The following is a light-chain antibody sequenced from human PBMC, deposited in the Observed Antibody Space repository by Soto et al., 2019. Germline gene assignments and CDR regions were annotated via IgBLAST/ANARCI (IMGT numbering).Light chain of an antibody. CDR2: EVS. J-gene: IGLJ2*01. CDR1: SSDVGGYNY. CDR3: SSYAGTNKYVL. V-gene: IGLV2-8*01. Sequence: QSVLTQPPSASGSPGQSVTISCTGTSSDVGGYNYVSWYQQHPGKAPKLMIYEVSKRPSGVPDRFSGSKSGNTASLTVSGLQAEDEADYYCSSYAGTNKYVLFGGGTQLTVL.